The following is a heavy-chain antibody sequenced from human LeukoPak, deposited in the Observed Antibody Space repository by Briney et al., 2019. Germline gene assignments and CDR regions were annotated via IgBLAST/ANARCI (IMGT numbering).Heavy chain of an antibody. V-gene: IGHV3-9*01. CDR1: EFTFSSYA. Sequence: GGSLRLSCAASEFTFSSYAMTWVRQAPGKGLEWVSGISWNSGSIGYADSVKGRFTISRDNAKNSLYLQMNSLRAEDTALYYCAKDITIFGVVTYYFDYWGQGTLVTVSS. CDR2: ISWNSGSI. D-gene: IGHD3-3*01. J-gene: IGHJ4*02. CDR3: AKDITIFGVVTYYFDY.